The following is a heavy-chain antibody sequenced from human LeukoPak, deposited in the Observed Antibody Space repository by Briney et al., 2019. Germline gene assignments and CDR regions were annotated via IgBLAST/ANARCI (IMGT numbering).Heavy chain of an antibody. CDR3: ARVRRPEYSSSSYSYYMDV. D-gene: IGHD6-6*01. Sequence: GSSVKVSCKASGYTFTGYYIHWVRQAHGQGLEWMGWINSNSGGTNYAQKFQGRVTMTRDTSTTTAYMELNRLRSDDTAVYYCARVRRPEYSSSSYSYYMDVWGKGTTVTVSS. V-gene: IGHV1-2*02. J-gene: IGHJ6*03. CDR2: INSNSGGT. CDR1: GYTFTGYY.